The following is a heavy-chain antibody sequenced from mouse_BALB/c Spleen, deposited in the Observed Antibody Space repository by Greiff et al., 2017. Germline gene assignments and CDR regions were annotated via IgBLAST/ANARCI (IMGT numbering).Heavy chain of an antibody. V-gene: IGHV1-7*01. CDR1: GYTFTSYW. J-gene: IGHJ1*01. CDR3: ARSEFITTVVATYWYFDV. CDR2: INPSTGYT. Sequence: VQLQQSGAELAKPGASVKMSCKASGYTFTSYWMHWVKQRPGQGLEWIGYINPSTGYTEYNQKFKDKATLTADKSSSTAYMQLSSLTSEDSAVYYCARSEFITTVVATYWYFDVWGAGTTVTVSS. D-gene: IGHD1-1*01.